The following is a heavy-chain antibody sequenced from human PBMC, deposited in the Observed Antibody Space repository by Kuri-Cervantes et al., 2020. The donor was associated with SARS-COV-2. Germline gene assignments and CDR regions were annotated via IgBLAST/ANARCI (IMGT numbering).Heavy chain of an antibody. CDR1: GVSFSGYY. D-gene: IGHD6-19*01. Sequence: SETLSLTCAVYGVSFSGYYWSWIRQPPGKGLEWIGEINHSGSTNYNPSLKKRVNILVDTSKNHFSLKLISVTAADTAVYYCAKDLRGSSGWYGHTLDYWGQGTLATVSS. CDR3: AKDLRGSSGWYGHTLDY. V-gene: IGHV4-34*01. CDR2: INHSGST. J-gene: IGHJ4*02.